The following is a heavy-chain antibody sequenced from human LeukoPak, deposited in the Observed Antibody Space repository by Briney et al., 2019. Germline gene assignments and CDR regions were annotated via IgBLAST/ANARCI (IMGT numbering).Heavy chain of an antibody. J-gene: IGHJ4*02. CDR3: AREGAAAYFDY. D-gene: IGHD6-25*01. CDR2: ISSSGSTL. CDR1: GFTFSSYG. V-gene: IGHV3-48*04. Sequence: GGSLRLSCAASGFTFSSYGMHWVRQAPGKGLEWVSYISSSGSTLYYADSVKGRFTISRDNAKNSLYLQMNSLRAEDTAVYYCAREGAAAYFDYWGQGTLVTVSS.